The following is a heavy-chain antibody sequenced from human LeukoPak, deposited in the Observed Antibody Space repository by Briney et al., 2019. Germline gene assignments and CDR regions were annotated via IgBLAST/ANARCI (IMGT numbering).Heavy chain of an antibody. J-gene: IGHJ4*02. CDR2: IYYSGST. D-gene: IGHD2-21*02. Sequence: SETLSLTCTVSGGSISSYYWSWIRQPPGKGLEWIGYIYYSGSTNYNPSLKSRVTISVDTSKNQFSLKLSSVTAADTAVYYCARDRWGQDKYFGYWGRGTLVTVSS. CDR3: ARDRWGQDKYFGY. V-gene: IGHV4-59*12. CDR1: GGSISSYY.